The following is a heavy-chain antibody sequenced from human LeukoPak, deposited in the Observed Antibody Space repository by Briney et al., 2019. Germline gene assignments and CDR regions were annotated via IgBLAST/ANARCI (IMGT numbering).Heavy chain of an antibody. V-gene: IGHV1-18*01. CDR3: ARGLFGVVSTNWFDP. CDR1: GYTFTSYG. Sequence: ASVKVSCKASGYTFTSYGISWVRQAPGQGLEWMGWISAYNGNTNYAQKLQGRVTMTTDTSTSTAYMELRSLRSDDTAVYYCARGLFGVVSTNWFDPWGQGTLVTVSS. CDR2: ISAYNGNT. J-gene: IGHJ5*02. D-gene: IGHD3-3*01.